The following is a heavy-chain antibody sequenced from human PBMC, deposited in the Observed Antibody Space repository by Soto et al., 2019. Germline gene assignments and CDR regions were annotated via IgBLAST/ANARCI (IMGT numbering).Heavy chain of an antibody. CDR1: GGSISSGGYY. D-gene: IGHD3-16*01. J-gene: IGHJ6*02. CDR2: IYYSGSP. V-gene: IGHV4-31*03. CDR3: ARVGVIGYYYGLDV. Sequence: TSETLSLTCTVSGGSISSGGYYWSWIRQHPGKGLEWIGYIYYSGSPYYNPSLKSRLTISVDTSKNQFSLKLSSVTAADTAVYYCARVGVIGYYYGLDVWGQGTTVTVSS.